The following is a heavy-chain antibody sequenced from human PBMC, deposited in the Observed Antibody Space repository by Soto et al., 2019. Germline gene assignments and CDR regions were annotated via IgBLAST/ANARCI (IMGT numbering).Heavy chain of an antibody. CDR1: GASISDFY. Sequence: PSETLSLTCTVSGASISDFYWSWIRQPPGKGLEWIGSFYNSWTTDYNPSLKSRITLSADTSKKQFSLKLSSVTAADTAVYYCARVHPYDYGHPANWFDPWGQGTLVTVSS. J-gene: IGHJ5*02. CDR3: ARVHPYDYGHPANWFDP. V-gene: IGHV4-59*01. CDR2: FYNSWTT. D-gene: IGHD3-10*01.